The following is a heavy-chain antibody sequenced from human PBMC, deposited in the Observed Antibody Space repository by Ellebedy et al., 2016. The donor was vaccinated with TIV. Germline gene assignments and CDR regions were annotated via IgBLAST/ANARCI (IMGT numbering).Heavy chain of an antibody. CDR2: FSGSGGST. Sequence: GESLKISCATSGFTFSSYAMNWVRQAPGKGLEWVSAFSGSGGSTYYADSVKGRFTVSRDNSKNTLYLQMNSLRAEDTAVYYCAKGDTAMVLDYWGQGTLVTVSS. D-gene: IGHD5-18*01. J-gene: IGHJ4*02. CDR3: AKGDTAMVLDY. CDR1: GFTFSSYA. V-gene: IGHV3-23*01.